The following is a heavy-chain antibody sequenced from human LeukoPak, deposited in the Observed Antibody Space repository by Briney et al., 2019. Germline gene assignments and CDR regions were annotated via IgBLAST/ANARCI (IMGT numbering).Heavy chain of an antibody. Sequence: GALRLSCAASGFTFSSYGMSWVRQAPGKGLEWVSAISGSGGSTYYADSVKGRFTISRDNSKNTLYLQMNSLRAEDTAVYYCAKNMVRGVIMSSSFDYWGQGTLVTVSS. J-gene: IGHJ4*02. CDR2: ISGSGGST. CDR3: AKNMVRGVIMSSSFDY. CDR1: GFTFSSYG. V-gene: IGHV3-23*01. D-gene: IGHD3-10*01.